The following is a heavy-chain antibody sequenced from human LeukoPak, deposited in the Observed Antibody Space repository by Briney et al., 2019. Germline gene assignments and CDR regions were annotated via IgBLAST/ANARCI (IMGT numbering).Heavy chain of an antibody. D-gene: IGHD2-8*02. V-gene: IGHV1-2*06. J-gene: IGHJ3*02. CDR2: INPNSGGT. Sequence: ASVKVSCKASGYTFTGYYMHWVRQAPGQGLEWMGRINPNSGGTNYAQKFQGRVTMTRDTSISTAYMELSRLRSDDTAVYYCARGKYQISIFCTRGKCYPGAFDIWGRGTMATVSS. CDR1: GYTFTGYY. CDR3: ARGKYQISIFCTRGKCYPGAFDI.